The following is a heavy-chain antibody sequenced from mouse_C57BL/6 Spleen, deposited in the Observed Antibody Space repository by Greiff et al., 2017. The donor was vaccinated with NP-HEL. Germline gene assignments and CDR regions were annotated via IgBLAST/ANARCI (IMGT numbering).Heavy chain of an antibody. CDR2: IDPEDGET. Sequence: VQLQQSGAELVKPGASVKLSCTASGFNIKDYYMHWVKQRTEQGLEWIGRIDPEDGETKSAPKFQGKATITADTSSNTAYLQLSSLTSEDTAVYYCAREGTTVVPRGAYWGQGTLVTVSA. J-gene: IGHJ3*01. CDR3: AREGTTVVPRGAY. D-gene: IGHD1-1*01. V-gene: IGHV14-2*01. CDR1: GFNIKDYY.